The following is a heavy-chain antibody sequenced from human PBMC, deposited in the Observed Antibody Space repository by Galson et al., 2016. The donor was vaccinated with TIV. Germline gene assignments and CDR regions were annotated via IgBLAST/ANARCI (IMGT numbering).Heavy chain of an antibody. CDR2: ISAYNGDI. CDR1: GYSFLSYG. D-gene: IGHD2-2*01. J-gene: IGHJ6*02. CDR3: ATELYCSSISCYYYYGLDV. Sequence: SVKVSCKASGYSFLSYGMTWVRQAPGRGLEWLGWISAYNGDIKSARKFQGRVTMTTDTSTNTAYMEVRSLGSDDTAVYYCATELYCSSISCYYYYGLDVWGHGTTFTVSS. V-gene: IGHV1-18*04.